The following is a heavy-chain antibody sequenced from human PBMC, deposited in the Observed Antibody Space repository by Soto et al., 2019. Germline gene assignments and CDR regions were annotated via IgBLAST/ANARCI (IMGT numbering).Heavy chain of an antibody. CDR3: VRSGTARLLRHSWFET. Sequence: EVQLVESGGGLVKPGGSLRLSCAASGFTFNTYDMNWVRQAPGKGLEGVSSITTSSAYIYYADSLKGRIPISRDNAKNSLFLQINSLRAEDTAVYYCVRSGTARLLRHSWFETWGQGTLVTVSS. CDR1: GFTFNTYD. D-gene: IGHD2-21*01. J-gene: IGHJ5*02. CDR2: ITTSSAYI. V-gene: IGHV3-21*01.